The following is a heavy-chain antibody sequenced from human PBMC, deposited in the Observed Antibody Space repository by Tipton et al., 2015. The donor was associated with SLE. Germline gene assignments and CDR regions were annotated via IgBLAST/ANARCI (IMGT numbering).Heavy chain of an antibody. CDR1: GGSITSGSTYY. J-gene: IGHJ1*01. CDR3: AGRDCGGDCYYGQ. Sequence: TLSLTCSVSGGSITSGSTYYWTWIRQPAGKGLEWIGLFSSSGGTHYNTPLKSRVTISADTSKNEISQKMTSVTAADTAVYYCAGRDCGGDCYYGQWGQGTLVTVSS. D-gene: IGHD2-21*01. V-gene: IGHV4-61*02. CDR2: FSSSGGT.